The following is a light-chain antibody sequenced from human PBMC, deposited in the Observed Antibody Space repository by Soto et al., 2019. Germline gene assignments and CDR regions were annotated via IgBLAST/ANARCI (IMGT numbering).Light chain of an antibody. CDR2: EDN. CDR1: SGSIASNY. J-gene: IGLJ3*02. V-gene: IGLV6-57*03. CDR3: QSYDSSINWV. Sequence: NFMLTQPHSVSESPGKTVTISCTRSSGSIASNYVQWYQQRPGSAPTTVIYEDNQRPSGVPDRFSGSIDSSSNSASLTISGLKTEDEDDYYCQSYDSSINWVFGGGTKVTVL.